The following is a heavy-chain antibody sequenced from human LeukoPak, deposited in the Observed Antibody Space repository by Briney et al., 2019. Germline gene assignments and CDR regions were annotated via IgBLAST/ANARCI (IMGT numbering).Heavy chain of an antibody. V-gene: IGHV4-34*01. CDR2: IDHSGST. CDR3: ARVSYYYGSGSYYQIYDY. Sequence: SETLSLTCAVYGGSFSGNYWSWIRQPPGKGLEWIGEIDHSGSTNYNPSLKSRVTISVDTSKNQFSLKLSSVTAADTAVYYCARVSYYYGSGSYYQIYDYWGQGTLVTVSS. J-gene: IGHJ4*02. D-gene: IGHD3-10*01. CDR1: GGSFSGNY.